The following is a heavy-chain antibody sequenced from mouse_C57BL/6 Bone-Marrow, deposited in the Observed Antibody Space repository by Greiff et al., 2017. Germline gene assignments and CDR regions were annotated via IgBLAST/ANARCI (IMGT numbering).Heavy chain of an antibody. CDR3: ANYYGSSFDY. CDR1: GYTFTSYT. Sequence: QVQLQQSGAELARPGASVKMSCKASGYTFTSYTMHWVQQRPGQGLEWIGYINPSSGYTKYNQKFKDKATLTADKSSSTAYMQLSSLTSEDSAVYYCANYYGSSFDYWGQGTTLTVSS. CDR2: INPSSGYT. V-gene: IGHV1-4*01. D-gene: IGHD1-1*01. J-gene: IGHJ2*01.